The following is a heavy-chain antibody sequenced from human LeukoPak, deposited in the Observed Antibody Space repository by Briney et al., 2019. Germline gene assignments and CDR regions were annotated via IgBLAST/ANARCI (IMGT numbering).Heavy chain of an antibody. CDR2: INPSGGST. J-gene: IGHJ4*02. Sequence: ASVKVSCKASGYTFTSYYIHWVRQAPGQGLEWMGIINPSGGSTSYAQKFRGRVTMARDTSASTVYMELSSLRSEDTAVYYCARRGQWLASDYWGQGTLVTVSS. V-gene: IGHV1-46*01. CDR1: GYTFTSYY. D-gene: IGHD6-19*01. CDR3: ARRGQWLASDY.